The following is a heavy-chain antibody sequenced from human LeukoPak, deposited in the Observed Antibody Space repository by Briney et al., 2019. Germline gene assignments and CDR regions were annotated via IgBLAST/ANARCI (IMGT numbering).Heavy chain of an antibody. CDR2: INPNRGGT. J-gene: IGHJ4*02. V-gene: IGHV1-2*02. Sequence: ASVKVSCKASGYTFTGYYMHWVRQAPGQGLEWMGWINPNRGGTNYAQKLQVRGTMIRDPAISTAYMELRRLRSDDTAVYYCASESTVLSWSDYWGQRTLVSVPS. D-gene: IGHD4-11*01. CDR1: GYTFTGYY. CDR3: ASESTVLSWSDY.